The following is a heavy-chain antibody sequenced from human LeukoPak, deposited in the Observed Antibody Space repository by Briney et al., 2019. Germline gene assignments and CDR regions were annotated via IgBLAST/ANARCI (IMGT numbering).Heavy chain of an antibody. CDR2: ISAYNGNT. V-gene: IGHV1-18*04. J-gene: IGHJ4*02. Sequence: ASVKVSCKASDYTFTSYGISWVRQAPGQGLEWMGWISAYNGNTNYVQKFQGRVTMTTDTSTSTAYMELRSLRSDDTAVYYCARDAIVRDYSNSDYWGQGTLVTVSS. D-gene: IGHD4-11*01. CDR3: ARDAIVRDYSNSDY. CDR1: DYTFTSYG.